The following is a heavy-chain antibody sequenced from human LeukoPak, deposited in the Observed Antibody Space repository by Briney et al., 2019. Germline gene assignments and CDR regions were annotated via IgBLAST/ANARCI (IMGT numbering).Heavy chain of an antibody. J-gene: IGHJ3*02. CDR1: GYTFTSYG. Sequence: ASVKLSCKASGYTFTSYGISWVRQAPGQGLEWMGCIIPYNGNTTYAQKIQGRVTMTTDTSTSSPYMELRSLISDDTAVYYCARGGTYYADNAFDISGQGTMVTVSS. CDR2: IIPYNGNT. D-gene: IGHD2/OR15-2a*01. CDR3: ARGGTYYADNAFDI. V-gene: IGHV1-18*01.